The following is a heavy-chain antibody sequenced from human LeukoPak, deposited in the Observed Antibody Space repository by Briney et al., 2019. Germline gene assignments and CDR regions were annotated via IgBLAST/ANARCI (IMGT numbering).Heavy chain of an antibody. J-gene: IGHJ5*02. CDR1: SGSFSGYY. CDR2: INHSGST. Sequence: SETLSLTCSVYSGSFSGYYWSWIRQPPGKGLEWIGEINHSGSTNYNPSLKSRVTISVDTSKNQFSLKLSSVTAADTAVYYCARGGYCSGGSCKGRNWFDPWGQGTLVTVSS. D-gene: IGHD2-15*01. CDR3: ARGGYCSGGSCKGRNWFDP. V-gene: IGHV4-34*01.